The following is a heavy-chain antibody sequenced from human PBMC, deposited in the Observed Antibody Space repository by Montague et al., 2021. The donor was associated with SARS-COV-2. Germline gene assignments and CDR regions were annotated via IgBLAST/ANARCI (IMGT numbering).Heavy chain of an antibody. J-gene: IGHJ2*01. D-gene: IGHD3-22*01. Sequence: SETLSLTCAVYGGSFSDYSWSWIRQPPGKGLEWIGEINHSGNTNYNPSLRRRVTISVDTSTNQFSLKLSAVTAADTAVYYCARGAPTISMILVVMTGAGWYLDPWGRGTLVTVSS. CDR2: INHSGNT. CDR3: ARGAPTISMILVVMTGAGWYLDP. V-gene: IGHV4-34*01. CDR1: GGSFSDYS.